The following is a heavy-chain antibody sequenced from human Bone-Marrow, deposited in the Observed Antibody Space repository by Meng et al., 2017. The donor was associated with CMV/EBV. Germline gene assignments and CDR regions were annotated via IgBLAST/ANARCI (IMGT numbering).Heavy chain of an antibody. CDR3: ARGEMDIVVVPAAIWFDP. Sequence: SVKVSCKASGGTFSSYAISWVRQAPGQGLEWMGGIIPIFGTANYAQKFQGRVTITTDESTSTAYMELSSLRSEDTAVYYCARGEMDIVVVPAAIWFDPWAQGTLVTVSS. CDR1: GGTFSSYA. V-gene: IGHV1-69*05. D-gene: IGHD2-2*03. CDR2: IIPIFGTA. J-gene: IGHJ5*02.